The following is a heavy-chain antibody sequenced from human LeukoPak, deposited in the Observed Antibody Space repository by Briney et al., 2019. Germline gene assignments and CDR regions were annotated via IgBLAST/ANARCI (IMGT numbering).Heavy chain of an antibody. CDR2: IYHSGST. CDR1: GGSISSSNW. Sequence: KSSGTLSLTRAVSGGSISSSNWWSWVRQPPGKGLEWIGEIYHSGSTNYNPSLKSRVSMSVDTSKNQFSLKLSSVTAADTAVYYCARDLVGATTNWFDPWGQGTLVTVSS. J-gene: IGHJ5*02. CDR3: ARDLVGATTNWFDP. V-gene: IGHV4-4*02. D-gene: IGHD1-26*01.